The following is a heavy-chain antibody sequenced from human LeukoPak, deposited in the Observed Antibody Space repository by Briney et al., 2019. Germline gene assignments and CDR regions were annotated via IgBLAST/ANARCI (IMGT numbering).Heavy chain of an antibody. D-gene: IGHD3-10*01. J-gene: IGHJ4*02. CDR3: ARDFQGVTMVRGDLDY. CDR1: GFTFSDYY. V-gene: IGHV3-11*05. CDR2: INSRSSYT. Sequence: GGSLRLSCAASGFTFSDYYMSWIRQPPGKGLEWVSYINSRSSYTNYAGSVKGRFTISRDNAKNSLYLQMNSLRVEDTAMYYCARDFQGVTMVRGDLDYWGQGTLVTVSS.